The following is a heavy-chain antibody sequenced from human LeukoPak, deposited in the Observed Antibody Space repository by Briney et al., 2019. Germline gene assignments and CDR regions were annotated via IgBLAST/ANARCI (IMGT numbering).Heavy chain of an antibody. V-gene: IGHV1-2*02. CDR1: GYTFTGYY. J-gene: IGHJ5*02. D-gene: IGHD3-16*01. CDR3: ARDLLPYGLLGFHWFDP. Sequence: GASVKVSCKASGYTFTGYYMHWVRQAPGQGLEWMGWINPNSGGTNYAQKFQGRVTMTRDTSISTAYMELSRLRSDDTAVYYCARDLLPYGLLGFHWFDPWGQGTLVTVSS. CDR2: INPNSGGT.